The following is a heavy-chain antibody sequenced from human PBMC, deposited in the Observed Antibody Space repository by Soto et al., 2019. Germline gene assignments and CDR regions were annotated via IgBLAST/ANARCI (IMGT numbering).Heavy chain of an antibody. CDR3: AKDRIRIQLWLPDY. CDR2: ISYDGSNK. J-gene: IGHJ4*02. D-gene: IGHD5-18*01. Sequence: QVQLVESGGGVVQPGRSLRLSCAASGFTFSSYGMHWVRQAPGKGLEWVAVISYDGSNKYYADSVKGRFTISRDNSKNTLYLQMNRLRAEDTAVYYCAKDRIRIQLWLPDYWGQGTLVTVSS. CDR1: GFTFSSYG. V-gene: IGHV3-30*18.